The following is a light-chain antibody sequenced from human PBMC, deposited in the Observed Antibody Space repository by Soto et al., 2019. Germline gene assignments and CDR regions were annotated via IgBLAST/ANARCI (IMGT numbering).Light chain of an antibody. CDR1: QGISSY. CDR3: HQLNSYPLT. J-gene: IGKJ4*01. CDR2: AAS. Sequence: DIQLTQSPSFLSASVGDRVTITCRASQGISSYLAWYQLKPGKAPKVLIYAASTLQSGVPSRFSGSGYGTEFTHTISSLQPEDVATYYCHQLNSYPLTFGGGTTVEI. V-gene: IGKV1-9*01.